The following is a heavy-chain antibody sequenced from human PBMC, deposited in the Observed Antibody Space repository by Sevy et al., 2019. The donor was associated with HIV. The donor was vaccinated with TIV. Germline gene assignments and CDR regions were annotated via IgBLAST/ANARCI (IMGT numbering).Heavy chain of an antibody. J-gene: IGHJ4*02. Sequence: GGSLRLSCAASGFTFSSYSMNWVRQAPGKGLEWVSSISSSSSYIYYADSVKGRFTISRDNAKNSLYLQMNSLRAEDTAVYYCAREGTTITTVTRYLDYWGQGTLVTVSS. D-gene: IGHD4-4*01. V-gene: IGHV3-21*01. CDR2: ISSSSSYI. CDR3: AREGTTITTVTRYLDY. CDR1: GFTFSSYS.